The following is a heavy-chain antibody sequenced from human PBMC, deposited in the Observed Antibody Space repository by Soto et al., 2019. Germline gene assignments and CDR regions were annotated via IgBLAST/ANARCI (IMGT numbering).Heavy chain of an antibody. J-gene: IGHJ5*02. CDR2: IHPNSGDT. Sequence: QVQLAQSGAEVKEPGASVKVSCRTSGYTFTDHSINWVRQAPGQGPEYMGWIHPNSGDTKYTQRFQGRVTMTRDTSISTAYMELRRLTSDDTAVYYCARELSRQSWKWFDPWGQGTLVTVSS. D-gene: IGHD1-1*01. CDR3: ARELSRQSWKWFDP. CDR1: GYTFTDHS. V-gene: IGHV1-2*02.